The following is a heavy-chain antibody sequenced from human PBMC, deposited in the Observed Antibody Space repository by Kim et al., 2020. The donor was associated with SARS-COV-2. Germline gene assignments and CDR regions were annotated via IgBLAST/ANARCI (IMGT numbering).Heavy chain of an antibody. Sequence: GGSLRLSCAASGFTFSSYAMHWVRQAPGKGLEWVAVISYDGSNKYYADSVKGRFTISRDNSKNTLYLQMNSLRAEDTAVYYCARVGYDSSGYYLDYWGQG. D-gene: IGHD3-22*01. CDR1: GFTFSSYA. CDR2: ISYDGSNK. J-gene: IGHJ4*02. V-gene: IGHV3-30-3*01. CDR3: ARVGYDSSGYYLDY.